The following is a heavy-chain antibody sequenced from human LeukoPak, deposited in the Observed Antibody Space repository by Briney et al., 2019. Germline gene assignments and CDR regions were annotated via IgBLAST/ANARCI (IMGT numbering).Heavy chain of an antibody. Sequence: GGSLRLSCAASGFTFSSYAMHWVRQAPGKGLEWVAVISYDGSNKYYADSVRGRFTISRDNSKNTLYLQMNSLRAEDTAVYYCARDANYYGSGSYYNERELDYWRQGTLVTVSS. V-gene: IGHV3-30*04. CDR2: ISYDGSNK. CDR3: ARDANYYGSGSYYNERELDY. J-gene: IGHJ4*02. D-gene: IGHD3-10*01. CDR1: GFTFSSYA.